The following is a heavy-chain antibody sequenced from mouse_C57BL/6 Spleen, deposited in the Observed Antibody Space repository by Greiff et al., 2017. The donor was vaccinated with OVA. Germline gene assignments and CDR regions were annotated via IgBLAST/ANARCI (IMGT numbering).Heavy chain of an antibody. V-gene: IGHV1-80*01. J-gene: IGHJ4*01. D-gene: IGHD4-1*01. CDR2: IYPGDGDT. CDR3: ARWEEGAMDY. CDR1: GYAFSSYW. Sequence: QVHVKQSGAELVKPGASVKISCKASGYAFSSYWMNWVKQRPGKGLEWIGQIYPGDGDTNYNGKFKGKATLTADKSSSTAYMQLSSLTSEDSAVYFCARWEEGAMDYWGQGTSVTVSS.